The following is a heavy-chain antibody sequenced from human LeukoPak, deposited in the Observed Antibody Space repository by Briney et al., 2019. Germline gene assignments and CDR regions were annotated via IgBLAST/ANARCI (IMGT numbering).Heavy chain of an antibody. J-gene: IGHJ3*02. V-gene: IGHV1-3*01. CDR3: ARESSGWVDDAFDI. CDR2: INAGNGKA. D-gene: IGHD6-19*01. CDR1: GYIFTNYA. Sequence: ASVKVSCKASGYIFTNYAIHWVRQAPGQRLEWMGWINAGNGKANYSQKFRGRVTLTRDTSASTAYMELSSLRSEDTAVYYCARESSGWVDDAFDIWGQGTIVIVSS.